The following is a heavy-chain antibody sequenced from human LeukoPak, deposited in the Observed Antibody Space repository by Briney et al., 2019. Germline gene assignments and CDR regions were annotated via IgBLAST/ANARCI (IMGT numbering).Heavy chain of an antibody. CDR3: AREPLNARGYSYAIDYYFDY. CDR2: INTNTGNP. Sequence: ASVKVSCKASGYTFTSYAMNWVRQAPGQGLEWMGWINTNTGNPTYAQGFTGRFVFSLDTSVSTAYLQISSLKAEDTAVYYCAREPLNARGYSYAIDYYFDYWGQGTLVTVSS. J-gene: IGHJ4*02. D-gene: IGHD5-18*01. CDR1: GYTFTSYA. V-gene: IGHV7-4-1*02.